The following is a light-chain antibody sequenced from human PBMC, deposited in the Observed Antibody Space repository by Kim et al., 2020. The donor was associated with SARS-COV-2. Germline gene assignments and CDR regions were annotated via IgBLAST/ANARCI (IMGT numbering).Light chain of an antibody. CDR1: SGSIDDNY. CDR3: QSYDRDSVL. V-gene: IGLV6-57*04. J-gene: IGLJ3*02. Sequence: NFMLTQPHSVSESPGKTVTISCTRSSGSIDDNYVQWYQQRPGGVPTTVIYEDDHRPSGVSDRFSGSIDNSSNSASLTISGLRTEDEADYYCQSYDRDSVLFGGGTQLTVL. CDR2: EDD.